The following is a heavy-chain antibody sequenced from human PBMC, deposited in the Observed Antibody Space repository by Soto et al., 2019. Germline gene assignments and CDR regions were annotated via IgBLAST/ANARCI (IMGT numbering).Heavy chain of an antibody. J-gene: IGHJ5*02. Sequence: QVKLVESGGGVVQPGRSLRLSCAASGFTFSSYGMHWVRQAPGKGLEWVAVISPDGSNKDYADSVKGRFTISRDNSKTTLYLQMNSLKVDVTAVYDCAKPRSSLQWPPFDPCGHGTLVTVSS. D-gene: IGHD6-19*01. V-gene: IGHV3-30*18. CDR1: GFTFSSYG. CDR2: ISPDGSNK. CDR3: AKPRSSLQWPPFDP.